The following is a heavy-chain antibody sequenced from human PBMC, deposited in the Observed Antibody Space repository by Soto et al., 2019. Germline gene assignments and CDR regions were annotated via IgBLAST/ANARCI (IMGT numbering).Heavy chain of an antibody. CDR3: AREGQTEYYFDY. CDR1: DYTFTSYD. J-gene: IGHJ4*02. CDR2: ISAYSGNT. V-gene: IGHV1-18*01. Sequence: QVQLVQSGAEVKKPGASVKVSCKASDYTFTSYDISWVRQAPGQGLEWMGWISAYSGNTNYAQKFQGRVTMTTDTSTSTAYLELRSLRSDDTAVYYCAREGQTEYYFDYWGRGTLVTVSS.